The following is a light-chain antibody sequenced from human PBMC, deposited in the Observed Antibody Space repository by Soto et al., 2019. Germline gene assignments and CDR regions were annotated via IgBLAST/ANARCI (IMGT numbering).Light chain of an antibody. J-gene: IGKJ1*01. Sequence: EIVMTQSPATLSVSPGERVTFSCRASQTISNNLAWHQQKPGQAPRLLIYGASTRATDIPDRFSGSGSGTEFTLTISSLQSEDFAVYYCQQYNSWPRTFGLGTRVEVK. CDR2: GAS. V-gene: IGKV3-15*01. CDR3: QQYNSWPRT. CDR1: QTISNN.